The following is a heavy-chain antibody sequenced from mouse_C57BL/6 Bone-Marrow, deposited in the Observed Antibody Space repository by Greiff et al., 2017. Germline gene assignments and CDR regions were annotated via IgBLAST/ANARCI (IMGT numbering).Heavy chain of an antibody. J-gene: IGHJ3*01. Sequence: EVKLMESGEGLVKPGGSLKLSCAASGFTFSSYAMSWVRQTPEKRLEWVAYISSGGDYIYYADTVKGRFTIYRDNARNTMYLQMSSLKSEDTAMYYGTREGSYYPAWFAYWGQGTLVTVSA. CDR1: GFTFSSYA. CDR2: ISSGGDYI. D-gene: IGHD2-1*01. CDR3: TREGSYYPAWFAY. V-gene: IGHV5-9-1*02.